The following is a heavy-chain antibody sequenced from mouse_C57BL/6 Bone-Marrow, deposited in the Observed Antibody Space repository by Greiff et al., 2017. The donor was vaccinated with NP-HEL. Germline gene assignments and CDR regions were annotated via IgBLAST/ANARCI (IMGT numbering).Heavy chain of an antibody. CDR1: GYTFTSYW. CDR3: ARLRPDY. Sequence: VKVVESGAELVMPGASVKLSCKASGYTFTSYWMHWVKQRPGQGLEWIGEIDPSDSYTNYNQKFKGKSTLTVDKSSSTASMQLSSLTSEDSAVYYCARLRPDYWGQGTTLTVSS. D-gene: IGHD1-2*01. V-gene: IGHV1-69*01. CDR2: IDPSDSYT. J-gene: IGHJ2*01.